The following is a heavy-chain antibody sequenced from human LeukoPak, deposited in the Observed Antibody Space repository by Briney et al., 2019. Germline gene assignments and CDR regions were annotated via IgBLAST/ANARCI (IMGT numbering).Heavy chain of an antibody. CDR2: IYRSGSA. J-gene: IGHJ4*02. V-gene: IGHV3-66*01. CDR3: ARGSTGWSRGDY. Sequence: GGSLRLSCAASGFIVSNNYMSWVRQAPGMGLEWVSVIYRSGSAYYADSVKGRFTISRDNSNNTVYLQMNSLRADDTAVYYCARGSTGWSRGDYWGRGTLVTVSS. D-gene: IGHD6-19*01. CDR1: GFIVSNNY.